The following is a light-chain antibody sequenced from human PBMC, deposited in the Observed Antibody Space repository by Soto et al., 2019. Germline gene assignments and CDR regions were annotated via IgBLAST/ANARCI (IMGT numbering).Light chain of an antibody. CDR1: QSIDSNY. J-gene: IGKJ1*01. Sequence: ESVLTQSPGTLSLSPGERATLSCRASQSIDSNYLGWYQQKPGQTPRLLIDGASSRATGIPDRFSGSGSGTDFTLTISRLEPEDIAVYYCQHYGTSPGTFGQGTKVEIK. CDR3: QHYGTSPGT. CDR2: GAS. V-gene: IGKV3-20*01.